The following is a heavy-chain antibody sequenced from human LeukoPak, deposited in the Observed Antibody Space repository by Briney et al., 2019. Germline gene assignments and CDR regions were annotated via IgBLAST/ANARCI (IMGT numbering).Heavy chain of an antibody. V-gene: IGHV4-39*01. D-gene: IGHD4-17*01. CDR3: ARTGYGGVTNDY. CDR1: GVSISSSGHY. Sequence: PSETLSLTCTDSGVSISSSGHYWGWIRQAPGKGLEWIGSVHYSGSTYYSPSLQSRVSISVDTSKNQFSLKLSSVTAADTAVYYCARTGYGGVTNDYWGQGTLVTVSS. CDR2: VHYSGST. J-gene: IGHJ4*02.